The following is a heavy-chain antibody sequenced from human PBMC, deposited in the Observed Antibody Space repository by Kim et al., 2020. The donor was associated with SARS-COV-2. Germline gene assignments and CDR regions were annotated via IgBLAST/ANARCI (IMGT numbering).Heavy chain of an antibody. V-gene: IGHV3-53*04. CDR2: T. D-gene: IGHD6-13*01. J-gene: IGHJ4*02. CDR3: ARVVPQLALDY. Sequence: TYYADSVKGRFTISRHNSKNTLYLQMNSLRAEDTAVYYCARVVPQLALDYWGQGTLVTVSS.